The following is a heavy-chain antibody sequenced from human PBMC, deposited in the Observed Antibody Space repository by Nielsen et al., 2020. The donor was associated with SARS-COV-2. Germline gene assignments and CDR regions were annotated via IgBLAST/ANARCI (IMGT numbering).Heavy chain of an antibody. CDR3: AKDGGAYSSGFKEY. J-gene: IGHJ4*02. D-gene: IGHD6-19*01. Sequence: GESLKISCAASGFTFSSYGMHWVRQAPGKGLEWVAFIRYDGSNKYYADSVKGRFTISRDNSKNTLYLQMNSLRAEDTAVYYCAKDGGAYSSGFKEYWGQGTLVTVSS. CDR1: GFTFSSYG. V-gene: IGHV3-30*02. CDR2: IRYDGSNK.